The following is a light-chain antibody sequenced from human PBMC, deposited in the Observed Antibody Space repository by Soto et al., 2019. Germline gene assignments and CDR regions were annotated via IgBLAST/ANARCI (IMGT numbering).Light chain of an antibody. CDR2: GAS. CDR1: QSISTN. CDR3: QQHNNWPLT. Sequence: EIAMTQSAATLSAPPGEIATLSCRASQSISTNLAGYHQKPCQAPRLLIFGASTRATGIPARFSGSGSGTEFPRTISSLQSEDFAVYYCQQHNNWPLTVGGGTKVEIK. V-gene: IGKV3-15*01. J-gene: IGKJ4*01.